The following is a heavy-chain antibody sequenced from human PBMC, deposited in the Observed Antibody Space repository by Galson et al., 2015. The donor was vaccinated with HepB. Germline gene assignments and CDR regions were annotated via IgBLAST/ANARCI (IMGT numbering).Heavy chain of an antibody. J-gene: IGHJ2*01. D-gene: IGHD2-21*02. CDR1: RFTFSNFW. CDR2: IRDDGSEK. CDR3: ARDRCGGDCYLAGYFDL. V-gene: IGHV3-7*01. Sequence: SLRLSCAASRFTFSNFWMSWVRQAPGKGLEWVAYIRDDGSEKYYVDSVKGRFTISRNNAKNSLYLQMNSLRDEDTAVYYCARDRCGGDCYLAGYFDLWGRGALVSVSS.